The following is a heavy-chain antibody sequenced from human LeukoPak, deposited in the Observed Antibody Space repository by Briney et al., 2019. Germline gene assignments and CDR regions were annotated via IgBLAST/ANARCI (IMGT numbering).Heavy chain of an antibody. V-gene: IGHV3-23*01. D-gene: IGHD1-26*01. Sequence: RGSLRLSCAASGFNFSTYTMNWVRQAPGKGLEWVSAISGSGGSTYYADSVKGGFTISRDNSKNTLYLQMNSLRAEDTAVYYCAKVGATSFDYWGQGTLVTVSS. CDR2: ISGSGGST. J-gene: IGHJ4*02. CDR3: AKVGATSFDY. CDR1: GFNFSTYT.